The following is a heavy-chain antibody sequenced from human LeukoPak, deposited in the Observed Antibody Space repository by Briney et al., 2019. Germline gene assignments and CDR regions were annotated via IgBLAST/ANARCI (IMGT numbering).Heavy chain of an antibody. CDR1: GFTFSSYA. V-gene: IGHV3-30*04. CDR2: ISYDGSNK. D-gene: IGHD1-1*01. J-gene: IGHJ6*02. CDR3: AGRTTGSPYYYYGMDV. Sequence: GGSLRLSCAASGFTFSSYAMHWVRQAPGKGLEWVAVISYDGSNKYYADSVKGRFTISRDNSKDTLYLQMNSLRAEDTAVYYCAGRTTGSPYYYYGMDVWGQGTTVTVSS.